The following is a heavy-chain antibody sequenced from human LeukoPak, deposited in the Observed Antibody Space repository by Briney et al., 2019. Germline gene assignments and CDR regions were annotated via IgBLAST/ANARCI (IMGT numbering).Heavy chain of an antibody. Sequence: TGGSLRLSCAASGFTFSNAWMSWVRQAPGKGLEWIGEINHSGSTNYNPSLKSRVTISVDTSKNQFSLKLSSVTAADTAVYYCARRARTYYYDSSGSHLDYWGQGTLVTVSS. D-gene: IGHD3-22*01. J-gene: IGHJ4*02. V-gene: IGHV4-34*01. CDR2: INHSGST. CDR3: ARRARTYYYDSSGSHLDY. CDR1: GFTFSNAW.